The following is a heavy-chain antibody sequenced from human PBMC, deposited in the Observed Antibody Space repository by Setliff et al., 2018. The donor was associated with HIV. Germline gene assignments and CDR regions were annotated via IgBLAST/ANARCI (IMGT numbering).Heavy chain of an antibody. J-gene: IGHJ4*02. CDR2: IHYSGST. V-gene: IGHV4-30-4*08. CDR1: GGSISSGDYY. Sequence: SETLSLTCTVSGGSISSGDYYWSWIRQPPGKGLEWIGYIHYSGSTYYNPSLKSRVAISLDTSRNQFSLKLSSVTAADTAVYSCARGPNYFDSSGYSYYFDYWGQGTLVTVSS. CDR3: ARGPNYFDSSGYSYYFDY. D-gene: IGHD3-22*01.